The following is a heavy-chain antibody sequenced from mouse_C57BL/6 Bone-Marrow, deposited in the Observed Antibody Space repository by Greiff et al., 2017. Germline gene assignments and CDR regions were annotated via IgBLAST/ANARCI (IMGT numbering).Heavy chain of an antibody. V-gene: IGHV1-55*01. CDR2: IYPGSGGP. CDR1: GSTFTSYW. Sequence: QVQLQQPGAELVKPGASVMMSCKASGSTFTSYWITWVKQRPGQGLEWVGDIYPGSGGPNYNEKFKRKATLTVDTSSSTAYMQLSSLTSEDSAVYYCARSPLNWDPGLAYWGQGTLVTVSA. CDR3: ARSPLNWDPGLAY. D-gene: IGHD4-1*01. J-gene: IGHJ3*01.